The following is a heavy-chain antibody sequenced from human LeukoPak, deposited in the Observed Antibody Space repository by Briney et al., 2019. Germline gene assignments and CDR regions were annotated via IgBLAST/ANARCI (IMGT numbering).Heavy chain of an antibody. D-gene: IGHD4-17*01. Sequence: GALRLSCAASGFTFCSYSMNWVRQAPGKGLEWVSYISSSSSTIYYADSVKGRFTISRDNSKNTMYLQMNSLRAEDTAVYYCAKDLGTVSLDYWGQGTLVTVSS. CDR2: ISSSSSTI. V-gene: IGHV3-48*01. CDR3: AKDLGTVSLDY. J-gene: IGHJ4*02. CDR1: GFTFCSYS.